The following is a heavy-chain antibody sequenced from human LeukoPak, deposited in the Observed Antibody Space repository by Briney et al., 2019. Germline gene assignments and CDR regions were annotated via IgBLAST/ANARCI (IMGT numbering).Heavy chain of an antibody. CDR2: ISSSSSYI. D-gene: IGHD3-9*01. CDR1: GFTFSSYS. V-gene: IGHV3-21*01. Sequence: GGSLRLSCAASGFTFSSYSMNWVRQAPGKGLEWVSSISSSSSYIYYADSVKGRFTISRDNAKNSLYLQMNSLRAEDTAVYYCARDSSDWLQLDYWGQGTLVTVSS. CDR3: ARDSSDWLQLDY. J-gene: IGHJ4*02.